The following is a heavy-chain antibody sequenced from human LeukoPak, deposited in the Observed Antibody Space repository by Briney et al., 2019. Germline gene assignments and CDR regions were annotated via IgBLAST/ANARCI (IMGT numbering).Heavy chain of an antibody. Sequence: PGGSLRLSCAASGFTFSFYAMNWVRQAPGKGLEWVSSLSSSSSKVSYADSVKGRFTISRDNAKNSLYLQMDSLRDEDTAVYYCTRDGIGPHDFWGQGTLVTVSS. V-gene: IGHV3-21*01. CDR1: GFTFSFYA. D-gene: IGHD3-10*01. CDR3: TRDGIGPHDF. CDR2: LSSSSSKV. J-gene: IGHJ4*02.